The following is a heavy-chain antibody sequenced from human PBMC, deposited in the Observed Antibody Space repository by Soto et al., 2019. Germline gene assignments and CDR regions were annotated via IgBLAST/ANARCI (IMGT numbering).Heavy chain of an antibody. D-gene: IGHD4-17*01. CDR1: GGSVSSGNYF. CDR3: AILTKPTAVTTAFRGGYGLDV. V-gene: IGHV4-61*01. Sequence: LSLTCTVSGGSVSSGNYFWSWIRQPPGKGLEWIGYIHSSGSTNYNPSLKSRVTISVDTSRNQFSLKLTSVTAADTAVYYCAILTKPTAVTTAFRGGYGLDVWGQGTTVTVSS. J-gene: IGHJ6*02. CDR2: IHSSGST.